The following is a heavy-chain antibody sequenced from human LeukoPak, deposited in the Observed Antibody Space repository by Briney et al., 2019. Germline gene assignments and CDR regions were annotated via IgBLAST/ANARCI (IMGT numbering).Heavy chain of an antibody. CDR3: ARAIDILTGYLVDAFDI. CDR1: GYSISGGYY. J-gene: IGHJ3*02. CDR2: IYHSGGT. V-gene: IGHV4-38-2*02. D-gene: IGHD3-9*01. Sequence: PSETLSLTCTVSGYSISGGYYWGWIRQPPGEGLEWIGSIYHSGGTYYNPSLKSRVTISVDTSKNQFSLKLSSVTAADTAVYYCARAIDILTGYLVDAFDIWGQGTMVTVSS.